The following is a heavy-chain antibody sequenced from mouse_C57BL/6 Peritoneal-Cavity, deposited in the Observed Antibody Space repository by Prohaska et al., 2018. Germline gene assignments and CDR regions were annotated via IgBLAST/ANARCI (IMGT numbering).Heavy chain of an antibody. CDR3: ARWGYDLMDY. Sequence: HGKSLEWIGDINPNNGGTSYNQKFKGKATLTVDKSSSTAYMELRSLTSEDSAVYYCARWGYDLMDYWGQGTSVTVSS. V-gene: IGHV1-26*01. CDR2: INPNNGGT. D-gene: IGHD2-2*01. J-gene: IGHJ4*01.